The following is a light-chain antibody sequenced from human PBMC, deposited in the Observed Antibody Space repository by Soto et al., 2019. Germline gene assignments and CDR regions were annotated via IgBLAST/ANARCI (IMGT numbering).Light chain of an antibody. CDR1: QSISNY. Sequence: DFQMTQSPSSLSASVGDRVTIACRASQSISNYLNWYQHKPAKAXKLLIFGASSLRSGVPSRFSGSGSGTVFTLTISSLQPEDFATYDCEQSYMTPPITSGQGTRLEIK. V-gene: IGKV1-39*01. CDR2: GAS. J-gene: IGKJ5*01. CDR3: EQSYMTPPIT.